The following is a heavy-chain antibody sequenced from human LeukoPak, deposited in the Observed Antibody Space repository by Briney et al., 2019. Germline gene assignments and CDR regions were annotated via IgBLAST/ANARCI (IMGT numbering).Heavy chain of an antibody. V-gene: IGHV3-30-3*01. CDR1: GFTFSSYA. D-gene: IGHD2-15*01. CDR2: ISYDGSNK. J-gene: IGHJ4*02. Sequence: GGSLRLSCAASGFTFSSYAMRWVRQAPGKGLEWVAVISYDGSNKYYADPVKGRFTISRDNSKNMLYLQMNSLRAEDTAVYYCARGLGDCSGGSCYGLFDYWGQGTLVTVSS. CDR3: ARGLGDCSGGSCYGLFDY.